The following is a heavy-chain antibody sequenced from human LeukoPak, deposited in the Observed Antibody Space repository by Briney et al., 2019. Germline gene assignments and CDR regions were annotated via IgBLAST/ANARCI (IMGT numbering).Heavy chain of an antibody. V-gene: IGHV3-53*04. J-gene: IGHJ4*02. CDR2: IYSGGST. CDR1: GFTVSSNY. Sequence: GGSLRLSCAASGFTVSSNYMSWVRQAPGKGLEWVSVIYSGGSTYYADSVKGRFTISRHNSKNTLYLQMNSLRAEDTAVYYCASEYCSGGSCYSPLNYWGQRTLVTVSS. D-gene: IGHD2-15*01. CDR3: ASEYCSGGSCYSPLNY.